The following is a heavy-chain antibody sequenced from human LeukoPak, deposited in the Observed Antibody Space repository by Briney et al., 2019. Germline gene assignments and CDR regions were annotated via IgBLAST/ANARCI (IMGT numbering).Heavy chain of an antibody. V-gene: IGHV3-23*01. CDR2: ISGSGSST. CDR3: AKDGYSSCCYYWFDH. CDR1: GFTFSSYA. D-gene: IGHD6-13*01. Sequence: AGGSLRLSCAASGFTFSSYAMSWVRQAPGKGLEWVSAISGSGSSTYYADSVKGRFTISRDNSKNTLYLQMNSLRTENTAVYYCAKDGYSSCCYYWFDHWGQGTLVTVSS. J-gene: IGHJ5*02.